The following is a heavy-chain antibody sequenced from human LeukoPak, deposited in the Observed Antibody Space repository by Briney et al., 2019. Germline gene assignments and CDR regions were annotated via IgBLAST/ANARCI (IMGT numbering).Heavy chain of an antibody. J-gene: IGHJ3*02. V-gene: IGHV3-23*01. Sequence: PGGSLRLSCAASGFIFSTCAMSWVRQAPGKGLEWVSAISGGGGTTYYADSVKGRFTISRDNSKNTLYLQMNSLRAEDTAIYYCAKDRFSSSWFDGSDIWGQGTVVTVSS. CDR1: GFIFSTCA. CDR2: ISGGGGTT. D-gene: IGHD6-13*01. CDR3: AKDRFSSSWFDGSDI.